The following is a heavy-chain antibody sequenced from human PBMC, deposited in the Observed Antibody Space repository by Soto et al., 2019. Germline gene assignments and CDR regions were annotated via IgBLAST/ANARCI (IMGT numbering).Heavy chain of an antibody. D-gene: IGHD1-1*01. CDR3: ARDQLEGNWFDP. V-gene: IGHV4-30-2*01. Sequence: QLQLQESGSGLVKPSQTLSLTCTVSGGSISSGGYSWNWIRQAPGKGLEWIGYIYHSGYTLYNPSLKDRVTISVDKSKNPFSLTLTSVTAADTAVYYCARDQLEGNWFDPCGQGTLVTVSS. CDR1: GGSISSGGYS. J-gene: IGHJ5*02. CDR2: IYHSGYT.